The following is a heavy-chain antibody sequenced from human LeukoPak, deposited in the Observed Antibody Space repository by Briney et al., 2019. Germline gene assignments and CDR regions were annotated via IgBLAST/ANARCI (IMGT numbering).Heavy chain of an antibody. D-gene: IGHD2-21*02. CDR1: GGSISSGGYY. Sequence: KPSETLSLTCTVSGGSISSGGYYWSWIRQHPGKGLEWIGYIYYSGSTYYNPSLKSRVTISVDTSKNQFSLKLSSVTAADTAVYYCARAVVTAIHPRGYFDYWGQGTLVTVSS. V-gene: IGHV4-31*03. CDR3: ARAVVTAIHPRGYFDY. J-gene: IGHJ4*02. CDR2: IYYSGST.